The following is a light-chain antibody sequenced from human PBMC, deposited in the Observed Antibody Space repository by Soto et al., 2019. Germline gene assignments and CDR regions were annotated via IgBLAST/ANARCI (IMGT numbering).Light chain of an antibody. V-gene: IGKV1-5*01. CDR1: QSIRRW. CDR3: QQYNSYSPAT. CDR2: DAS. J-gene: IGKJ1*01. Sequence: DIPITQSPAMLSASVGDRVTIDCRASQSIRRWLAWYQQKPGKAPKLLIFDASTLESGVPSRFSGRGSETEFTLTISSLQPDDFATYYCQQYNSYSPATFGQGTKVDIK.